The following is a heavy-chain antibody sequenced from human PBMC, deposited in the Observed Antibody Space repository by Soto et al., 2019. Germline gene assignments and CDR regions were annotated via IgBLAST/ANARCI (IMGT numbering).Heavy chain of an antibody. J-gene: IGHJ5*02. D-gene: IGHD3-3*02. CDR2: IHPGDSDT. Sequence: GEPKKISWNGAGCIFADVWIGWVGQMPDKGLEWVGIIHPGDSDTQCSPSFQGHVTISADNSLTTSYLQWDSLRASDTGIYYCAKRACSRYDLSILHWFDLWGRGTLGTVSS. CDR1: GCIFADVW. V-gene: IGHV5-51*01. CDR3: AKRACSRYDLSILHWFDL.